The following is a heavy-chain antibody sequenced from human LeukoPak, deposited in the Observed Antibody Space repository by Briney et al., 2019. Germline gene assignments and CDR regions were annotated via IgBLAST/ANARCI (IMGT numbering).Heavy chain of an antibody. D-gene: IGHD5-12*01. J-gene: IGHJ4*02. CDR1: GFTFSSYG. V-gene: IGHV3-30*03. CDR2: ISYDGSNK. Sequence: GALRLSCAASGFTFSSYGMHWVRQAPGKGLEWVAVISYDGSNKYYADSVKGRFTISRDNSKNTLYLQMNSLRAEDTAVYYCARGLVALDYWGQGTLVTVSS. CDR3: ARGLVALDY.